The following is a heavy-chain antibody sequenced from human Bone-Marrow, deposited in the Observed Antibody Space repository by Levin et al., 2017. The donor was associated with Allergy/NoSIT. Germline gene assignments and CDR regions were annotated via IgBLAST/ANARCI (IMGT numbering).Heavy chain of an antibody. Sequence: GGSLRLSCVTSEFIFKNYDIHWVRQAPGKGLEWVAVIAYDGTYTYYGDSVKGRFTLSRDKSNNTLFLQMNRLRIEDTAVYYCAKPRGPHYDTSGLDYWGQGTLVTVSS. J-gene: IGHJ4*02. CDR2: IAYDGTYT. V-gene: IGHV3-30*18. CDR3: AKPRGPHYDTSGLDY. CDR1: EFIFKNYD. D-gene: IGHD3-16*01.